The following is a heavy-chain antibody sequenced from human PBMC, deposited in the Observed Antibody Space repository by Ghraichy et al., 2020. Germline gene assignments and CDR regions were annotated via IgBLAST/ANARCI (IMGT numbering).Heavy chain of an antibody. J-gene: IGHJ2*01. Sequence: SETLSLTCTVSGGSISSYYWSWIRQPPGKGLEWIGYIYYSGSTNYNPSLKSRVTISVDTSKNQFSLKLSSVTAADTAVYYCARSGYSYGYLGYFDLWGRGTLVTVSS. CDR1: GGSISSYY. CDR3: ARSGYSYGYLGYFDL. CDR2: IYYSGST. V-gene: IGHV4-59*01. D-gene: IGHD5-18*01.